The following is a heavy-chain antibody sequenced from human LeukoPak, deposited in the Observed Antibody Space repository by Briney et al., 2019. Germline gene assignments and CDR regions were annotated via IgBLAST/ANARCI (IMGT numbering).Heavy chain of an antibody. D-gene: IGHD3-10*01. V-gene: IGHV4-59*08. CDR3: ARAGTGGHFDY. CDR1: GGSISSYY. CDR2: IYYSGST. J-gene: IGHJ4*02. Sequence: SETLSLTCTVSGGSISSYYWSWIRQPPGKGLEWIGYIYYSGSTNYNPSLKSRVTISVDTSKNQFSLKLSSVTAADTAVYYCARAGTGGHFDYWGQGTLVTVSS.